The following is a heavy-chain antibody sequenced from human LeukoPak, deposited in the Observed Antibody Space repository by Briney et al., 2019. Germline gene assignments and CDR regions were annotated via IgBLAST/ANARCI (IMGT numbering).Heavy chain of an antibody. Sequence: GGTLRLSCAASGFIFSSYDMSWVRQAPGKGLEWVSTISGSGGSTYYADSVKGRFTISRENSKNTVYLQMNSLRAEDTAVYYCAKDRSCTNDVCHGEFDYWGQGTLVTVSS. D-gene: IGHD2-8*01. J-gene: IGHJ4*02. CDR2: ISGSGGST. CDR1: GFIFSSYD. V-gene: IGHV3-23*01. CDR3: AKDRSCTNDVCHGEFDY.